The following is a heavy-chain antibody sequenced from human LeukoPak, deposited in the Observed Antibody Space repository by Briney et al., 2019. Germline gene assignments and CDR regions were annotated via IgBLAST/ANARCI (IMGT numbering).Heavy chain of an antibody. CDR3: ASTYKDSGYDLSYYYYYYMDV. J-gene: IGHJ6*03. D-gene: IGHD5-12*01. CDR1: GFTFSTYA. V-gene: IGHV3-23*01. CDR2: ISGSTRST. Sequence: GGSLRLSCAASGFTFSTYAMSWVRQAPGKGLEWVSVISGSTRSTYYADSVKGRFTISRDNSKNTLYLQMNSLRAEATAVYYCASTYKDSGYDLSYYYYYYMDVWGKGTTVSVSS.